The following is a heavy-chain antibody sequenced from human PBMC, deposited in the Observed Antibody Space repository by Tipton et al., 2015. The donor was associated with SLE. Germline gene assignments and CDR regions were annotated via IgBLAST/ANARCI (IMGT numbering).Heavy chain of an antibody. D-gene: IGHD2-15*01. Sequence: QSGPEVKKPGASVKVSCKASGYTFAGYGFSWVRQAPGQGLEWMGWVSGHMGNASYAQKFQGRVTMTRDTSTSTAYMELRSLRSDDTAMYDCAREEDRGFYYVHYWGQGSLVTVYS. CDR1: GYTFAGYG. V-gene: IGHV1-18*01. J-gene: IGHJ4*02. CDR2: VSGHMGNA. CDR3: AREEDRGFYYVHY.